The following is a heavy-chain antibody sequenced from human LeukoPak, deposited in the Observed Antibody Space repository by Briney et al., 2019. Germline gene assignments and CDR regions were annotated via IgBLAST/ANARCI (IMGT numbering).Heavy chain of an antibody. D-gene: IGHD2-21*02. CDR1: GFTFSSYG. V-gene: IGHV3-23*01. CDR3: ARAVYCGGDCGYYMDV. CDR2: ISGSGTIT. J-gene: IGHJ6*03. Sequence: GGSLRLSCAASGFTFSSYGMSWVRQAPGKGLEWVSAISGSGTITYYADSVKGRFTISRDNSKNTLYLLMNSLRAEDTAVYYCARAVYCGGDCGYYMDVWGKGTTVTISS.